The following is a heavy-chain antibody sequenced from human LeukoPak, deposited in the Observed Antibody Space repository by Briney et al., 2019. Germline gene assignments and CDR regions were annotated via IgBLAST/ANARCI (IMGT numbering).Heavy chain of an antibody. J-gene: IGHJ4*02. CDR3: ASWGEGALDN. V-gene: IGHV3-30*02. Sequence: GGSLRLSCAASGFTFSNYGMHWVRQAPGKGLEWVAFIRYDGSDEYYAESVKGRFTISRDNAKKSLYLQMNSLRVEDTGVYYCASWGEGALDNWGQGTLVTVSS. CDR2: IRYDGSDE. CDR1: GFTFSNYG. D-gene: IGHD1-26*01.